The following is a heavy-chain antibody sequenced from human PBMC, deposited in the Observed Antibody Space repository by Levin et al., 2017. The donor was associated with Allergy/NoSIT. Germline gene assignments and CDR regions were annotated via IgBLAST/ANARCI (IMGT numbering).Heavy chain of an antibody. Sequence: AGGSLRLSCAASGFTFETYAMSWVRQAPGKGLEWVSSIRGSGGNTYYTDSVRGRFTISRDKTKSTLYLQMNSLRVEDTAVYYCAKHDWLDDVDYWGQGTLVTVSS. CDR3: AKHDWLDDVDY. D-gene: IGHD3-9*01. CDR2: IRGSGGNT. CDR1: GFTFETYA. V-gene: IGHV3-23*01. J-gene: IGHJ4*02.